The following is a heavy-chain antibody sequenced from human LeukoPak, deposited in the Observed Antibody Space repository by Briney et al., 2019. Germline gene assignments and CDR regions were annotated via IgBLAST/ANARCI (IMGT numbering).Heavy chain of an antibody. V-gene: IGHV1-69*05. CDR3: ARASLDRGYFDY. CDR2: IIPIFGTA. J-gene: IGHJ4*02. CDR1: VGTFSSYA. Sequence: EASVNVSCKASVGTFSSYAISWVRQAPGQGLEWMGRIIPIFGTANYAQTFQGRVTITTDESTSTAYLELSSLRCEDTAVYYCARASLDRGYFDYWGQGTLVTVSS. D-gene: IGHD3-22*01.